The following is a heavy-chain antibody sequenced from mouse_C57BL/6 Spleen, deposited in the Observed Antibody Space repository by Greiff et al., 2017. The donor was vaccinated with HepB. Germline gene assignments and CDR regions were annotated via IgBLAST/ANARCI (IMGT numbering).Heavy chain of an antibody. CDR2: ISSGGSYT. D-gene: IGHD4-1*01. Sequence: VQLQQSGGDLVKPGGSLKLSCAASGFTFSSYGMSWVRQTPDKRLEWVATISSGGSYTYYPDSVKGRFTISRDNAKNTLYLQMSSLKSEDTAMYYCARRGSWDPYFDYWGQGTTLTVSS. CDR1: GFTFSSYG. V-gene: IGHV5-6*01. CDR3: ARRGSWDPYFDY. J-gene: IGHJ2*01.